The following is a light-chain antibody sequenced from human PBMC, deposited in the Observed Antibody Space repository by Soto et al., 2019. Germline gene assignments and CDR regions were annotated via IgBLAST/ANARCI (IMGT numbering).Light chain of an antibody. Sequence: EIVFTQSACSLAWSSGKGATLSCRASQSVADSNLAWYQHKPGQPPRLLIYGASSRATGIPDRFSGSGSGTDFTLTINRLEPEDFAVYYCPQYGRPPRPFAQGTRLEIK. J-gene: IGKJ5*01. CDR3: PQYGRPPRP. CDR1: QSVADSN. CDR2: GAS. V-gene: IGKV3-20*01.